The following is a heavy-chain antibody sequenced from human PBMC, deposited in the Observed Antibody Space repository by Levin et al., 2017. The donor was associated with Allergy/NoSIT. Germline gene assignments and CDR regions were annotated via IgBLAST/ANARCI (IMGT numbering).Heavy chain of an antibody. V-gene: IGHV4-59*01. Sequence: SETLSLTCTVSGGSINNYYWSWIRQPPGKGLEWIGYIYYSGSTNHNTSLKSRVTMSVDTSKNQFSLRLSSVTAADTAVYYCARSFTYGFDYWGQGTLVTVSS. CDR1: GGSINNYY. J-gene: IGHJ4*02. CDR2: IYYSGST. CDR3: ARSFTYGFDY. D-gene: IGHD2-8*01.